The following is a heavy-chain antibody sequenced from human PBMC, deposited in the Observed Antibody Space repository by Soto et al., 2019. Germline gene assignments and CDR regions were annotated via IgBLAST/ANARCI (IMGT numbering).Heavy chain of an antibody. CDR2: IYSGGST. J-gene: IGHJ6*03. V-gene: IGHV3-53*04. CDR1: GFTVSSNY. CDR3: ARDLGTMDNFGGNYYYYYYMDV. Sequence: GGSLRLSCAASGFTVSSNYMSWVRQAPGKGLEWVSVIYSGGSTYYADSVKGRFTISRHNSKNTLYLQMNSLRAEDTAVYYCARDLGTMDNFGGNYYYYYYMDVWGKGTTVTISS. D-gene: IGHD2-21*01.